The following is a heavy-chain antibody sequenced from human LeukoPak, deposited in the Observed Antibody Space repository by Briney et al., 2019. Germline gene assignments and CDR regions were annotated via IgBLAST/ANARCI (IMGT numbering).Heavy chain of an antibody. Sequence: PGGSLRLSCAASGFTFSSYAMSWVRQAPGKGLEWVSFISGSGAGTYYADSVKGRFTISRDNSKNTLYLQMNSLRAEDTAVYYCAKDHVGQQGYFDYWGQGTLVTVSS. CDR2: ISGSGAGT. D-gene: IGHD6-13*01. CDR1: GFTFSSYA. V-gene: IGHV3-23*01. CDR3: AKDHVGQQGYFDY. J-gene: IGHJ4*02.